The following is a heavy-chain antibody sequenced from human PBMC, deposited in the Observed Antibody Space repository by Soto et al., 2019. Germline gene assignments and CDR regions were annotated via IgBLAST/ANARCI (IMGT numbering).Heavy chain of an antibody. Sequence: PGGSLRLSCAASGFTFSNYGMHWVRQAPGKGLEWVAVIWYDGSNKYYADSVKGRFTISRDNSKNTLYLQMNSLRAEDTALYYCARADIVLVPAADDYGMDVWGQGTTVTVSS. J-gene: IGHJ6*02. D-gene: IGHD2-2*01. CDR2: IWYDGSNK. V-gene: IGHV3-33*01. CDR1: GFTFSNYG. CDR3: ARADIVLVPAADDYGMDV.